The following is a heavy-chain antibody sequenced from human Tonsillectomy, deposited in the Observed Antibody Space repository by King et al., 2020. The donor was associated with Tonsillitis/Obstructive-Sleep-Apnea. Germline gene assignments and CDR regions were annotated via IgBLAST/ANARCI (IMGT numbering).Heavy chain of an antibody. D-gene: IGHD4-17*01. Sequence: VQLQESGPGLVKPSETLSLTCTVSGGSISSYYWSWIRQPPGKGLEWIGNIYYSVSTNYNPSLKSRVTISVDTSQNQFSLKLSSLTAADTAVYYCARGHYGDYEAWYFDLWGRGTLVTVSS. V-gene: IGHV4-59*01. CDR3: ARGHYGDYEAWYFDL. CDR2: IYYSVST. CDR1: GGSISSYY. J-gene: IGHJ2*01.